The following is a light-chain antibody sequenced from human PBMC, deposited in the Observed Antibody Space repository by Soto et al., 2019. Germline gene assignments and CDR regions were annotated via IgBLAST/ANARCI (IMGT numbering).Light chain of an antibody. CDR1: ESINIW. V-gene: IGKV1-5*03. CDR2: KAS. J-gene: IGKJ1*01. CDR3: QQYHIHST. Sequence: DIQMTQSPSTLSASVGDSVTITCRASESINIWLAWFQQKPGKAPKLLISKASTLESGVPSRFSGSGSGTEFTLTISSLPPDDVATYHCQQYHIHSTFGQGTKVEVK.